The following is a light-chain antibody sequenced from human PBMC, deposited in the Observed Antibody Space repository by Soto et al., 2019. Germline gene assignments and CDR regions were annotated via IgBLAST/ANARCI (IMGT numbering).Light chain of an antibody. CDR2: GAS. CDR1: QSVSYSF. CDR3: QQYGSSPRT. J-gene: IGKJ2*01. Sequence: EIVLTQSPGTLSLSPGEGATLSCRASQSVSYSFLAWYQQKPGQAPRLLIYGASSRATGIPDRFSGSGSGTDFTLTISRLEPEDFAVYYCQQYGSSPRTFGQRTKLEIK. V-gene: IGKV3-20*01.